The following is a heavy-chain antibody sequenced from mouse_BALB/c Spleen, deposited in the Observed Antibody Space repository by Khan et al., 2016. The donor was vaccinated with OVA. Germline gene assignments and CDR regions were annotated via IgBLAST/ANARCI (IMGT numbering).Heavy chain of an antibody. D-gene: IGHD1-1*01. Sequence: EVQLQQSGPELVRPGASVKISCKASGYSFTGYFMNWVMQSHGKSLEWIGRINPHIGETFYNQRFKDKATLTVDESSNTAHMELRSLASEDSAVYYCTRIDRSYFDYWGQGTTLTVAS. J-gene: IGHJ2*01. CDR3: TRIDRSYFDY. V-gene: IGHV1-20*02. CDR2: INPHIGET. CDR1: GYSFTGYF.